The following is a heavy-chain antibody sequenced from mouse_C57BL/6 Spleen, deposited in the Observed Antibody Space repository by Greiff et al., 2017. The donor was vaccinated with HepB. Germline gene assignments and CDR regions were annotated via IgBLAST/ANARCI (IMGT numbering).Heavy chain of an antibody. CDR1: GYTFTSYG. CDR2: IYPRSGNT. CDR3: ARPYSDGYYFDS. D-gene: IGHD2-12*01. Sequence: VQLQQSGAELARPGASVKLSCKASGYTFTSYGISWVKQRTGQGLEWIGEIYPRSGNTYYNEKFKGKATLTADKSSSTAYLELRSLTSEDSAVYFFARPYSDGYYFDSWGQGTTLTVSS. V-gene: IGHV1-81*01. J-gene: IGHJ2*01.